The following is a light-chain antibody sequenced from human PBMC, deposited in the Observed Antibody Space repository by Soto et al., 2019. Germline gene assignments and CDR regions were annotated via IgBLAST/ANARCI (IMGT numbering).Light chain of an antibody. CDR2: RDI. Sequence: SYELTQPLSVSVALGQTPRITCGGNNIGSKNVHWYQQKPGQAPVLVIYRDINRPSGIPERFSGSNSGNTATLTISRAQAGDEADYYCQVWDSSTEVVFGGGTKLTVL. J-gene: IGLJ2*01. CDR3: QVWDSSTEVV. CDR1: NIGSKN. V-gene: IGLV3-9*01.